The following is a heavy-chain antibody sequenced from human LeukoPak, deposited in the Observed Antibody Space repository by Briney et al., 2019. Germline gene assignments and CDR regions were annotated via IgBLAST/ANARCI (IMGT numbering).Heavy chain of an antibody. CDR3: ARDSEVYYYASSGYALNY. J-gene: IGHJ4*02. CDR1: GFTLDDYG. CDR2: INWNGGST. D-gene: IGHD3-22*01. V-gene: IGHV3-20*04. Sequence: GGSLRLSCAASGFTLDDYGMSWVRQAPGKGLEWVSGINWNGGSTGYADSVKGRFTISRDNAKNSLYLQMNSLRAEDTALYYCARDSEVYYYASSGYALNYWGQGTLVTVSS.